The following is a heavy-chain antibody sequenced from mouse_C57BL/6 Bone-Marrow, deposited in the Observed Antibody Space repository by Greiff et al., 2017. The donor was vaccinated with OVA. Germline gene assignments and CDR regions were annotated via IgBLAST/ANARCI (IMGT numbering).Heavy chain of an antibody. J-gene: IGHJ2*01. D-gene: IGHD2-4*01. CDR3: AKNTLLRRGAYFDY. CDR2: IWRGGST. CDR1: GFSLTSYG. Sequence: QVQLKESGPGLVQPSQSLSITCTVSGFSLTSYGVHWVRQSPGKGLEWLGVIWRGGSTDYNAAFMSRLSITKDNSKSQVFFKMYSLQADDTAIYDCAKNTLLRRGAYFDYWGQGTTLTVSS. V-gene: IGHV2-5*01.